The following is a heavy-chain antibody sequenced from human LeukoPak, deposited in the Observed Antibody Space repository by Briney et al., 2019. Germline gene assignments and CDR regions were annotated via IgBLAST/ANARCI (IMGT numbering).Heavy chain of an antibody. J-gene: IGHJ4*02. Sequence: SETLSLTCTVSGGSISSYYWSWIRQPAGKGLEWIGEINHSGSTNYNPSLKSRVTISVDTPKNQFSLKLSSVTAADAAVYYCARGPYCSSTSCYTVAFDYWGQGTLVTVSS. CDR1: GGSISSYY. CDR3: ARGPYCSSTSCYTVAFDY. D-gene: IGHD2-2*02. CDR2: INHSGST. V-gene: IGHV4-34*01.